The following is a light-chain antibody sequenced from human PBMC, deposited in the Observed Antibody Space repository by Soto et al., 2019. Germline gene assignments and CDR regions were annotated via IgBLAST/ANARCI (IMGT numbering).Light chain of an antibody. J-gene: IGLJ2*01. V-gene: IGLV7-43*01. CDR1: TGAVTGGSY. CDR3: LLYDGGVVV. Sequence: QTVVTQEPSLTVSLGGTVTLTCASSTGAVTGGSYPNWFQHKPGQAPRALIHNTSKRHSWTPARFSGSLLGGKAALTLSGVQPEDEAEYYCLLYDGGVVVFGGGTKLTVL. CDR2: NTS.